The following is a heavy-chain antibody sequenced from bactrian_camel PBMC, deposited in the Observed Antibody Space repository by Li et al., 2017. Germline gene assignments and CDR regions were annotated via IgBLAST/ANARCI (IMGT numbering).Heavy chain of an antibody. CDR1: RYTYKRNC. CDR3: KPDPVRKGSWCFGG. CDR2: LWLGGST. J-gene: IGHJ6*01. D-gene: IGHD6*01. V-gene: IGHV3S53*01. Sequence: VQLVESGGGLVQPGGSLRLSCAASRYTYKRNCMGWFRQAPGKDREGLAVLWLGGSTNYADFVKGRFTISKDEPKDTVYLLMNSLQPEDTAMYYCKPDPVRKGSWCFGGWGQGTQVTVS.